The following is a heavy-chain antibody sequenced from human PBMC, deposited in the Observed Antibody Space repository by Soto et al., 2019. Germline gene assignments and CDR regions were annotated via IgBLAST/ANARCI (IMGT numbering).Heavy chain of an antibody. J-gene: IGHJ4*01. CDR3: VRGGTKFSD. V-gene: IGHV3-23*01. D-gene: IGHD1-7*01. CDR2: ITDNAGGT. Sequence: LRLSFPAAGFRFVIYDIIWVRQTPVKGLECVSAITDNAGGTYHPVTVQGRLTISRDNSKKTLTLQMDSLRVDDTAIYYCVRGGTKFSDWGHGTLVTVSS. CDR1: GFRFVIYD.